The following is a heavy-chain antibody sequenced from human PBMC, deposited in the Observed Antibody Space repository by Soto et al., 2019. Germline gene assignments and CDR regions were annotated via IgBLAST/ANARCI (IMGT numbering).Heavy chain of an antibody. J-gene: IGHJ6*03. D-gene: IGHD5-12*01. V-gene: IGHV1-2*04. Sequence: QVQLVQSGAEVKKPGASVTVSCRSSGDTFTDYYIHWVRQAPGQGLERMGWINPNSGVTKYAQKFQGWVSMTRDTSIRTVYMQLSRLRSDATAVYYCARESGGATATLDYYYFYVDVWGTGTTVTVSS. CDR1: GDTFTDYY. CDR2: INPNSGVT. CDR3: ARESGGATATLDYYYFYVDV.